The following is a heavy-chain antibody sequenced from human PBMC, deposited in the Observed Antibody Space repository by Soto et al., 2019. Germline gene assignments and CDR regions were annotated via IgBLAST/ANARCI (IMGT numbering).Heavy chain of an antibody. CDR2: IIPILGTA. D-gene: IGHD3-22*01. V-gene: IGHV1-69*08. Sequence: QVQLVQSGAEVKKPGSSVKVSCKASGGTFSSDTITWVRQAPGQGLEWMGRIIPILGTANYAQKFQGRVTINEDKSTNTANMELSSLTSEDTAVYYCARSLEDSSGYYYDPYWGQGTLVTVSA. CDR1: GGTFSSDT. CDR3: ARSLEDSSGYYYDPY. J-gene: IGHJ4*02.